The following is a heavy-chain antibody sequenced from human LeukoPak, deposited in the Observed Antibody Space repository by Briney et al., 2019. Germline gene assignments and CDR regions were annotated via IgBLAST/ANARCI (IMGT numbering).Heavy chain of an antibody. CDR3: AKDGSEVGAFDY. Sequence: GGSLRLSCAASGFTFSSYAMSWVRRAPGKGLEWVSAISGSGGSTYYADSVKGRFTISRDNSKNTLYLQMNSLRAEDTAVYYCAKDGSEVGAFDYWGQGTLVTVSS. CDR2: ISGSGGST. D-gene: IGHD1-26*01. CDR1: GFTFSSYA. J-gene: IGHJ4*02. V-gene: IGHV3-23*01.